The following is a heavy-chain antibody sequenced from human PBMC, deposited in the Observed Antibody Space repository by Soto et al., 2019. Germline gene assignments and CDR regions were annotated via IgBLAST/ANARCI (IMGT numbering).Heavy chain of an antibody. Sequence: GGSLRLSCAASGFTFSSYAMSWVRQAPGKGLEWVSAISGSGGSTYYADSVKGRFTISRDNSKNTLYLQMNSLRAEDTAVYYCARYVSVKSGSSSIDYWGQGTLVTVSS. CDR1: GFTFSSYA. CDR2: ISGSGGST. D-gene: IGHD1-26*01. J-gene: IGHJ4*02. CDR3: ARYVSVKSGSSSIDY. V-gene: IGHV3-23*01.